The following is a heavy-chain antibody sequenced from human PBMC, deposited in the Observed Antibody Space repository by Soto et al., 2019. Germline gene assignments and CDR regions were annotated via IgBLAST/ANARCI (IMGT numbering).Heavy chain of an antibody. V-gene: IGHV4-59*08. CDR1: GGSISSYY. D-gene: IGHD3-3*01. CDR2: IYYSGST. Sequence: QVQLQESGPGLVKPSETLSLTCTVSGGSISSYYWSWIRQPPGKGLEWIGSIYYSGSTNYNPSIKSRVTISVDTSKNQFSLKLSSVTAADTAVYYCARHNLNYDFWSGYHYYFDYWGQGTLVTVSS. J-gene: IGHJ4*02. CDR3: ARHNLNYDFWSGYHYYFDY.